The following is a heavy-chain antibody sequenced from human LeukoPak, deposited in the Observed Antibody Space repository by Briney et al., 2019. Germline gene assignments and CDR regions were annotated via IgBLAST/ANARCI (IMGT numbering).Heavy chain of an antibody. CDR2: ISAYSGNT. D-gene: IGHD1-1*01. CDR1: GYTFTSYG. Sequence: ASVNVSCKASGYTFTSYGISWVRQAPGQGLEWMGWISAYSGNTDYAQKFQGRVIMTTYTSTSTAYMDLRSLRSDDTAVYYCAREGYENLIEGPDFWGQGTLVTVSS. CDR3: AREGYENLIEGPDF. V-gene: IGHV1-18*01. J-gene: IGHJ4*02.